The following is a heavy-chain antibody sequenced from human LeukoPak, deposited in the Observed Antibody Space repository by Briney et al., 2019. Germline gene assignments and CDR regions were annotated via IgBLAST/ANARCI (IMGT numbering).Heavy chain of an antibody. V-gene: IGHV1-2*02. CDR3: ARASTGTTLKPKFDY. CDR2: INPNSGGT. D-gene: IGHD1-1*01. Sequence: ASVKVSCKASGYTFTGYYMHWVRQAPGQGLEWMGWINPNSGGTNYAQKFQGRVTMIRDTSISTAYMELSRLRSDDTAVYYCARASTGTTLKPKFDYWGQGTLVTVSS. CDR1: GYTFTGYY. J-gene: IGHJ4*02.